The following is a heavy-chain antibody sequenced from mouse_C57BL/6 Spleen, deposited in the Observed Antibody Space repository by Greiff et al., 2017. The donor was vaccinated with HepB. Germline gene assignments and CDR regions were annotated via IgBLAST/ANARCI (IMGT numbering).Heavy chain of an antibody. CDR2: ISYDGSN. CDR3: ARELRRGFYAMDY. Sequence: ESGPGLVKPSQSLSLTCSVTGYSITSGYYWNWIRQFPGNKLEWMGYISYDGSNNYNPSLKNRISITRDTSKNQFFLKLNSVTTEDTATYYCARELRRGFYAMDYWGQGTSVTVSS. J-gene: IGHJ4*01. D-gene: IGHD2-4*01. V-gene: IGHV3-6*01. CDR1: GYSITSGYY.